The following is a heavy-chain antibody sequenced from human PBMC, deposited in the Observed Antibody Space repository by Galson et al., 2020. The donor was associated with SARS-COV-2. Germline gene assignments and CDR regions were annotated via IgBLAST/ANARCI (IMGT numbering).Heavy chain of an antibody. CDR3: AKDPGGRTYYYDPETYYFDY. CDR1: GFTFDDYA. V-gene: IGHV3-9*01. J-gene: IGHJ4*02. Sequence: GGSLRLSCAASGFTFDDYALHWVRQAPGKGLEWVSGISWNSGSIGYADSVKGRFTISRDNAKNSLYLQMNSLRAEDTALYYCAKDPGGRTYYYDPETYYFDYWGQGTLVTVSS. D-gene: IGHD3-22*01. CDR2: ISWNSGSI.